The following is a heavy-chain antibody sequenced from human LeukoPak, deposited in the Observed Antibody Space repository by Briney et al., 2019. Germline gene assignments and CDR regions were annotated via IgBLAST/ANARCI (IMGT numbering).Heavy chain of an antibody. Sequence: PGGSLRLSCAASGFTFNNYGMHWVRQAPGKGLEWVAVISFDGAYQYYADSVKGRFTISRDNSKNTLYLQMNSLRAEDTAVYYCAKPGGTYCSGGNCYFDYWGQGTLVTVSS. J-gene: IGHJ4*02. CDR1: GFTFNNYG. V-gene: IGHV3-30*18. D-gene: IGHD2-15*01. CDR2: ISFDGAYQ. CDR3: AKPGGTYCSGGNCYFDY.